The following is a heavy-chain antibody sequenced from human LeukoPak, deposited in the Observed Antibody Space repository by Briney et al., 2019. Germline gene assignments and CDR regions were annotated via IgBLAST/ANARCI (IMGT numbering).Heavy chain of an antibody. J-gene: IGHJ6*03. D-gene: IGHD4-17*01. CDR3: ANTFMTTVTMFHYYYYMDV. Sequence: PSETLSLTCAVYGGSFSGNYWSWIRQPPGKGLEWIGEINHSGSTNYNPSLKSRVTISVDTSKNQFSLKLSSVTAADTAVYYCANTFMTTVTMFHYYYYMDVWGKGTTVTISS. CDR1: GGSFSGNY. CDR2: INHSGST. V-gene: IGHV4-34*01.